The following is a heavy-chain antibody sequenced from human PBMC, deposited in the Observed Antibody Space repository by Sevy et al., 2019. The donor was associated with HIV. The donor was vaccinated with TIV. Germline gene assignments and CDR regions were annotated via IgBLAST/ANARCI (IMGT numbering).Heavy chain of an antibody. CDR3: ARDCSSASCLWGMNV. Sequence: GGSLRLSCAASGFNFSNYWMSWVRQAPGKGLEWVANIKRDGSEKYYVASVKGRFTISRDNAKTSLFLQMNSLRGEDTAVYYCARDCSSASCLWGMNVRGQGTTVTASS. CDR2: IKRDGSEK. V-gene: IGHV3-7*03. J-gene: IGHJ6*02. D-gene: IGHD2-2*01. CDR1: GFNFSNYW.